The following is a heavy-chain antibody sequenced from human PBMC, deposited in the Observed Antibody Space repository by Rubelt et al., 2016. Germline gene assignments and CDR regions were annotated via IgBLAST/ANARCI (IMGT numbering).Heavy chain of an antibody. J-gene: IGHJ4*02. CDR1: GGSISSSSYY. D-gene: IGHD2-2*01. CDR3: ARDAAPAAQTPVDY. Sequence: QLQLQESGPGLVKPSETLSLTCTVSGGSISSSSYYWGWIRQPPGKGLEWIGSIYYSGSTYYNPSLKSRVTISVDTSKNQFSLKLSSVTAADTAVYYCARDAAPAAQTPVDYWGQGTLVTVSS. CDR2: IYYSGST. V-gene: IGHV4-39*02.